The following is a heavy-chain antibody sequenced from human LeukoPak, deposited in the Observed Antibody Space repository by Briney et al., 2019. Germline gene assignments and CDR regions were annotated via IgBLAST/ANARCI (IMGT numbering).Heavy chain of an antibody. CDR2: FSLDTDRI. CDR1: GLTLDRYA. CDR3: TNDITPGGAGV. J-gene: IGHJ6*01. V-gene: IGHV3-9*01. Sequence: SLRLPCVASGLTLDRYAMHWARHATGKGREWVADFSLDTDRIDSAHSVRGRFTVSKDDAKKPLYLQMKNLRTGDADLYDCTNDITPGGAGVWGQGTTVTGSS. D-gene: IGHD3-10*01.